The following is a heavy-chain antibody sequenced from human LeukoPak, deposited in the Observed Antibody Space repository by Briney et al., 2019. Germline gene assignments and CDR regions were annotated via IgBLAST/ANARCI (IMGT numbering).Heavy chain of an antibody. CDR1: GGSISSGGYY. V-gene: IGHV4-31*03. D-gene: IGHD3-10*02. CDR2: IYYSGST. Sequence: SETLSLTCTVSGGSISSGGYYWSWIRQHPGKGLEWIGYIYYSGSTYYNPSLKSRVTISVDTSKNQFSLKLSSVTAADTAVYYCARGAVFGEFPSYFDYWGQGTLVTVSS. J-gene: IGHJ4*02. CDR3: ARGAVFGEFPSYFDY.